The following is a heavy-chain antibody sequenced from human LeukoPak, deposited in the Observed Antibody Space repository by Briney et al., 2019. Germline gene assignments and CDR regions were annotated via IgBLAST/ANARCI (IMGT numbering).Heavy chain of an antibody. CDR1: GFTVSSNY. D-gene: IGHD3-9*01. CDR2: IYSGGST. CDR3: ASGANYDILTVDY. J-gene: IGHJ4*02. Sequence: GGSLRLSCAASGFTVSSNYMSWVRQAPGKGLEWVSVIYSGGSTYYADSVKGRFTISRDNSKNTLYLQMNSLRAEDTAVYYCASGANYDILTVDYWGQGTLVTVSS. V-gene: IGHV3-53*01.